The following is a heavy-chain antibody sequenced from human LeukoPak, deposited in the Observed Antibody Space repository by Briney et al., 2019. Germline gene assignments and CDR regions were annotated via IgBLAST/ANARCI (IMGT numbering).Heavy chain of an antibody. CDR3: AKDTASSWWYFDL. V-gene: IGHV3-74*01. CDR2: IYRDGSTT. D-gene: IGHD5-18*01. CDR1: GFGFSRYW. J-gene: IGHJ2*01. Sequence: GGSLRLSCAASGFGFSRYWMHWVRQAPGTGLKWVSRIYRDGSTTDYADSVKGRFSISRDSSKNTLYLDMNSLRAEDTAVYYCAKDTASSWWYFDLWGRGTLVTVSS.